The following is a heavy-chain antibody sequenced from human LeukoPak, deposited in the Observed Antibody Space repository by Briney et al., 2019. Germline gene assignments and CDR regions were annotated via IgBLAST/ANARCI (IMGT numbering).Heavy chain of an antibody. Sequence: PGGSLRLSCAASGFTFSNFWISWVRQAPGKGLEWAANIKTDGSATYYADSVKGRFTISRDNAKNSLYLEINSLRVEDTAVYYCVRNLPDTGYWGQRTLVTVSS. CDR3: VRNLPDTGY. CDR2: IKTDGSAT. J-gene: IGHJ4*02. D-gene: IGHD1-1*01. CDR1: GFTFSNFW. V-gene: IGHV3-7*01.